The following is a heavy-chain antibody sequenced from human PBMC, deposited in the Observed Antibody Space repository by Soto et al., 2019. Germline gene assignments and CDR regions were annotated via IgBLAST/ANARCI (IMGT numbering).Heavy chain of an antibody. CDR3: AGARSGYDPLLDY. V-gene: IGHV4-31*03. J-gene: IGHJ4*02. CDR1: GGSISSGGYY. D-gene: IGHD5-12*01. Sequence: TLSLTCTVSGGSISSGGYYWSWIRQHPGKGLEWIGYIYYSGSTYYNPSLKSRVTISVDTSKNQFSLKLSSVTAADTAVYYCAGARSGYDPLLDYWGQGTLVTVSS. CDR2: IYYSGST.